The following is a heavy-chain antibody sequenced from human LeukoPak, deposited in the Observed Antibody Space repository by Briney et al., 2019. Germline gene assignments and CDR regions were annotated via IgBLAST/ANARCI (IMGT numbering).Heavy chain of an antibody. D-gene: IGHD3-22*01. J-gene: IGHJ5*02. CDR3: ARGGAYYYDSSGWFDP. V-gene: IGHV3-53*01. CDR1: GFTVSSNY. Sequence: GGSLRLSCAASGFTVSSNYMSWVRQAPGKGLEWVSVIYSGGSTYYADSVKGRFTISRDNSKNTLYLQMNSLRAEDTAVYYCARGGAYYYDSSGWFDPWGQGTLVTVSS. CDR2: IYSGGST.